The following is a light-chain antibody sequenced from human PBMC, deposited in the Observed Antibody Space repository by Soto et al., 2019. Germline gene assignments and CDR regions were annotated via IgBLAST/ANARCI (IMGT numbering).Light chain of an antibody. J-gene: IGKJ4*01. V-gene: IGKV3-20*01. CDR1: QTVRNNY. Sequence: EFVLPQTPCTLSLSPGERSTLSCVASQTVRNNYLAWYQQKPGQAPRLLIYDASSRATGIPDRFSGGGSGTDFTLTISRLEPEDFAVYYCQQFSSYPLTFGGGTKVDIK. CDR2: DAS. CDR3: QQFSSYPLT.